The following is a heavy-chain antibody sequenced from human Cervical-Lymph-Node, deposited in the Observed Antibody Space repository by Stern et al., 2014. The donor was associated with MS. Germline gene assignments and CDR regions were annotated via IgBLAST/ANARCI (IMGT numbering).Heavy chain of an antibody. CDR3: VRTESFYYYDGMDV. CDR2: IAHDGSNK. Sequence: VHLVESGGGVVPPGRSLRLSCADSGSTFSTYAMHWVRPAPGKGLEWVSVIAHDGSNKQDVDSVKGRLAISRDKSRNTLSLEIDSLRAEDTAVYYCVRTESFYYYDGMDVWGHGTTVIVSS. V-gene: IGHV3-30*09. J-gene: IGHJ6*02. CDR1: GSTFSTYA.